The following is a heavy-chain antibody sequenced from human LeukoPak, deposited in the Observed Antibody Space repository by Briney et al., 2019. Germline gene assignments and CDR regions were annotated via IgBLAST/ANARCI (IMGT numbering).Heavy chain of an antibody. CDR3: ARGKCIAAGAA. CDR2: IAYSGIT. D-gene: IGHD6-13*01. J-gene: IGHJ5*02. V-gene: IGHV4-39*07. CDR1: GVSVSSTAYY. Sequence: PSETLSLTCTVSGVSVSSTAYYWGWLRQPRGKGLEWIGRIAYSGITYDDRTVTGLFTICVYRNKNKFSLTLSSVTAADSAMCYCARGKCIAAGAAWGQGTLVTVSS.